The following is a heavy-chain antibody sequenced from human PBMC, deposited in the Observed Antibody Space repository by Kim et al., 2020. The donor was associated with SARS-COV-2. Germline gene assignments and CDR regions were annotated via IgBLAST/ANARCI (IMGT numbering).Heavy chain of an antibody. V-gene: IGHV4-34*01. Sequence: SLMSRVTISVDTSKNSFSLKLSSVTAADTAVYYCARRYSSGWFRPYYFDYWGQGTLVTVSS. D-gene: IGHD6-19*01. CDR3: ARRYSSGWFRPYYFDY. J-gene: IGHJ4*02.